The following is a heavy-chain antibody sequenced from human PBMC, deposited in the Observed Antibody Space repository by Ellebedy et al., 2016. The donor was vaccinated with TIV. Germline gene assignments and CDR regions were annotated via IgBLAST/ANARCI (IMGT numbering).Heavy chain of an antibody. CDR3: ARDGDYYDSSGYYLFGY. CDR2: ISSSSSYI. D-gene: IGHD3-22*01. CDR1: GFTFSSYS. J-gene: IGHJ4*02. V-gene: IGHV3-21*01. Sequence: GGSLRLXXAASGFTFSSYSMNWVRQAPGKGLEWVSSISSSSSYIYYADSVKGRFTISRDNAKNSLYLQMNSLRAEDTAVYYCARDGDYYDSSGYYLFGYWGQGTLVTVSS.